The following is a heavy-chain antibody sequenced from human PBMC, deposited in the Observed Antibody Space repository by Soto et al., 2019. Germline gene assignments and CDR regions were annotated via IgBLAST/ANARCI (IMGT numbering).Heavy chain of an antibody. J-gene: IGHJ4*02. CDR1: GFTFSVSA. D-gene: IGHD5-18*01. CDR2: IRSKANSYAT. CDR3: TSSGYSYGVLVDY. V-gene: IGHV3-73*01. Sequence: PGGSLRLSCAASGFTFSVSAMHWVRHASGKGLEWVGRIRSKANSYATAYAASVKGRFTISRDDSKNTAYLQMNSLKTEDTAVYYCTSSGYSYGVLVDYWGQGTLVTVSS.